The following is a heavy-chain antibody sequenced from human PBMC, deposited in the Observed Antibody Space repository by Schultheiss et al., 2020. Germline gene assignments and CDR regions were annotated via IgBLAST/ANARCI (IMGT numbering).Heavy chain of an antibody. CDR2: IRYDGSNK. J-gene: IGHJ4*02. Sequence: GGSLRLSCAASGFTFSSYGMHWVRQAAGKGLKWVAFIRYDGSNKYYADSVKGRFTISRDNSKNTLYLQMNSLRAEDTAVYYCAKDRGYSYGYGYWGQGTLVTVSS. CDR3: AKDRGYSYGYGY. CDR1: GFTFSSYG. D-gene: IGHD5-18*01. V-gene: IGHV3-30*02.